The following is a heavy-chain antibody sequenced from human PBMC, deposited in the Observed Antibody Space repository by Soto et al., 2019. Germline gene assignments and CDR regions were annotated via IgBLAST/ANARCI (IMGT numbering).Heavy chain of an antibody. Sequence: PGGSLSLSCAASGFTFSNAWMSWVRQAPGKGLEWVGRIKSKTVGGTTDYAAPVKGRFTISRDDSKNTLYLQMNSLKTEDTAVYYCTTGSAGSSPDYWGQGTLVTV. D-gene: IGHD2-15*01. V-gene: IGHV3-15*01. J-gene: IGHJ4*02. CDR2: IKSKTVGGTT. CDR3: TTGSAGSSPDY. CDR1: GFTFSNAW.